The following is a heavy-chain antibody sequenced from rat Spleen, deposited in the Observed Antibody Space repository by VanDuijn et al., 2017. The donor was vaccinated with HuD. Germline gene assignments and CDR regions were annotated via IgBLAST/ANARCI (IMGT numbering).Heavy chain of an antibody. CDR2: ISPGGGGP. CDR3: VRQDTSGYSNWFTY. CDR1: GFTFNNYD. D-gene: IGHD4-3*01. V-gene: IGHV5-25*01. J-gene: IGHJ3*01. Sequence: EVQLVESGGGLVQPGRSLKLSCAASGFTFNNYDMAWVRQAPTMSLEWVASISPGGGGPYYLDSVKGRFTVSRDNAKRTLSLQMDSLRSEDTATYYCVRQDTSGYSNWFTYWGQGTLVTVSS.